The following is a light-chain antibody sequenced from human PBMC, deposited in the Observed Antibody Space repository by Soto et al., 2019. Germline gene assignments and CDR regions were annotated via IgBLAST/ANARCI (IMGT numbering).Light chain of an antibody. J-gene: IGLJ1*01. Sequence: QSVLTQPASVSGSPGQSITISCTGTSSDVGGYNYVSWYQQLPGKAPKLMIYDVSDRPSGVSNRFSGSKSGNTASLTISGLQAEDEADYYCSSYTSSSLYVFGTGTNATVL. CDR1: SSDVGGYNY. V-gene: IGLV2-14*01. CDR3: SSYTSSSLYV. CDR2: DVS.